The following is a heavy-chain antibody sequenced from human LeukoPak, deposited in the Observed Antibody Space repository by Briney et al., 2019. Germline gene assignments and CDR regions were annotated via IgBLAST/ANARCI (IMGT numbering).Heavy chain of an antibody. CDR2: INHSGST. D-gene: IGHD1-26*01. V-gene: IGHV4-34*01. CDR3: ARGIGPTHTYGMDV. Sequence: SETLSLTCAVYGGSFSGYYWSWIRQPPGKGLEWIGEINHSGSTNYNPSLKSRVTISVDTSKNQFSLKLSSVTAADTAVYYCARGIGPTHTYGMDVWGQGTTVTVSS. J-gene: IGHJ6*02. CDR1: GGSFSGYY.